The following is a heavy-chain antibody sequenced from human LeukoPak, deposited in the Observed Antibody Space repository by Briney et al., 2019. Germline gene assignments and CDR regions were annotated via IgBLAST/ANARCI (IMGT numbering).Heavy chain of an antibody. V-gene: IGHV3-74*01. CDR2: ISSDGSST. Sequence: GGSLRLSCAASAFTFSTYKMHWVRQAPGKGLVWVSRISSDGSSTIYADSVRGRFTISRDNAKNTVYLEMSGLRAEDTAVYYCARDPYSGSYGNYYYYFMDVWGKGTTVTISS. CDR3: ARDPYSGSYGNYYYYFMDV. D-gene: IGHD1-26*01. CDR1: AFTFSTYK. J-gene: IGHJ6*03.